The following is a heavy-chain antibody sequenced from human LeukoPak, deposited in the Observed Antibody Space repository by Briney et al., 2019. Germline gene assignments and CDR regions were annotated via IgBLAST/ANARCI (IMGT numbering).Heavy chain of an antibody. CDR3: ARWYSSSSEDWFDP. Sequence: KPSKTLSLTCAVSGYSISSGYYWGWIRQPPGKGLEWIGSIYHSGSTNYNPSLKSRVTISVDTSKNQFSLKLSSVTAADTAVYYCARWYSSSSEDWFDPWGQGTLVTVSS. CDR1: GYSISSGYY. CDR2: IYHSGST. J-gene: IGHJ5*02. D-gene: IGHD6-6*01. V-gene: IGHV4-38-2*01.